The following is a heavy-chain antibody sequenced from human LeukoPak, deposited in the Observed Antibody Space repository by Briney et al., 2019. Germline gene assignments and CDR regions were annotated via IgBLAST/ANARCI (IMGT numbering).Heavy chain of an antibody. J-gene: IGHJ4*02. CDR3: ARDGGYCTNSVCYTPFDY. V-gene: IGHV1-2*04. CDR1: GYTFTGYY. CDR2: INPNRGGT. D-gene: IGHD2-8*01. Sequence: ASVKVSCKASGYTFTGYYMHWVRQAPGQGLEWMGWINPNRGGTNYAQKFQGWVTMTRDTSISTAYMELSRLRSDDTAVYYCARDGGYCTNSVCYTPFDYWGQGTLVTVSS.